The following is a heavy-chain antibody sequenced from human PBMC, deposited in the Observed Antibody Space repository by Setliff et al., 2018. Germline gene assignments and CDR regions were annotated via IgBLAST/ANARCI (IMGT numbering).Heavy chain of an antibody. CDR1: GFTFSYAW. CDR2: SKSKTAGGAI. V-gene: IGHV3-15*07. D-gene: IGHD6-19*01. Sequence: GGSLRLSCAASGFTFSYAWMHWVRQAPGKGLEWVGRSKSKTAGGAIDYAAPVKGRFTISRDNAKNSLYLQMNSLRAEDTAVYYCVCEYTSGWYVFDRWGQGTLVTVSS. J-gene: IGHJ4*02. CDR3: VCEYTSGWYVFDR.